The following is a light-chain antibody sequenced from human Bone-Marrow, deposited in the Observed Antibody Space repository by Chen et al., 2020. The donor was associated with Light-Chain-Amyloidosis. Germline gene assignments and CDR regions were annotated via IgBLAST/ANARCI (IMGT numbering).Light chain of an antibody. Sequence: QSVLTQSPSVSGAPGQRVTISCTGSSSDIGAGYDVHWYQQLPGTAPKLLIYDNIKRPSGVPDRFSGSQSGTSASLAITGLQAEDEADYYCQSYDSGRSGSKVFGGGTKLTVL. CDR2: DNI. J-gene: IGLJ2*01. CDR1: SSDIGAGYD. V-gene: IGLV1-40*01. CDR3: QSYDSGRSGSKV.